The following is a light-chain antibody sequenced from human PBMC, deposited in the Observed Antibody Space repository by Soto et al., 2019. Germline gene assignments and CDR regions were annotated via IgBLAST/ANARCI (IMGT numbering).Light chain of an antibody. CDR3: SSYTSSSTPLCV. J-gene: IGLJ1*01. CDR2: DVN. V-gene: IGLV2-14*01. Sequence: QSVLTQPASVSGSPGQSITISCTGTSSDVGGYNYVSWYQQHPGKAPKLKFYDVNNRPSGVSKRFSGSKSGNTASLTISVLQAEDEADYYCSSYTSSSTPLCVFGTGTKVTVL. CDR1: SSDVGGYNY.